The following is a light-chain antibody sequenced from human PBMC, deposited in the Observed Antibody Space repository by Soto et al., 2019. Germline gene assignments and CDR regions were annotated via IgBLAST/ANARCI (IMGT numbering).Light chain of an antibody. CDR3: CSYAGSSTFYV. CDR2: EVS. J-gene: IGLJ1*01. V-gene: IGLV2-23*02. Sequence: QSALTQPASVSGSPGQSITISCTGTSSDVGSYNLVSWYQQHPGKAPKLMIYEVSKRPSGVSNRFSGSKSGNTASLTISGLQADDEEDYYCCSYAGSSTFYVFGTGTKLTVL. CDR1: SSDVGSYNL.